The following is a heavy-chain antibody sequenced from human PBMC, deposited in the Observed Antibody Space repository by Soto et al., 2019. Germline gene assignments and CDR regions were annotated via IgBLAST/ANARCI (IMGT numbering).Heavy chain of an antibody. CDR2: ISYDGSNK. Sequence: QVQLVESGGGVVQPGRSLRLSCAASGFTFRSHAMHWVRQAPGRGVEWVAVISYDGSNKYYADSVKGRFTISKDNSKNTLYLQMNSLRAEDTAVYYCARNNWNQYYFDYWGQGTLVTVSS. V-gene: IGHV3-30*04. D-gene: IGHD1-20*01. CDR1: GFTFRSHA. J-gene: IGHJ4*02. CDR3: ARNNWNQYYFDY.